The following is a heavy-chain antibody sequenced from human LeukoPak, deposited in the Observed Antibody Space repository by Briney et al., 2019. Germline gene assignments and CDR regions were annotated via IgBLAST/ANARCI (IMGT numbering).Heavy chain of an antibody. CDR3: ARSSQLWPYYYYGMDV. Sequence: PSETLSLTCAVYGGSFSGYYWSWIRQPPGKGLEWSGEINHSGSTNYNPSLKSRVAISVDTSKNQFSLKLSSVTAADTAVYYCARSSQLWPYYYYGMDVWGQGTTVTVSS. CDR1: GGSFSGYY. V-gene: IGHV4-34*01. J-gene: IGHJ6*02. D-gene: IGHD5-18*01. CDR2: INHSGST.